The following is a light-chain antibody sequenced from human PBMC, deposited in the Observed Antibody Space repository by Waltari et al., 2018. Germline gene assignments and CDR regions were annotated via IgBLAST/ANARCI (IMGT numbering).Light chain of an antibody. J-gene: IGKJ3*01. CDR1: QSISSY. Sequence: DIQMTQSPSSLSASVGDRVTITCRANQSISSYLNWYQQKPGNAPKLLIYAASSLQSGVPSRFSGSGSGTDFTLTISSLQPEDFGTYYCQQSYSTPRFTFGPGTKVEIK. V-gene: IGKV1-39*01. CDR3: QQSYSTPRFT. CDR2: AAS.